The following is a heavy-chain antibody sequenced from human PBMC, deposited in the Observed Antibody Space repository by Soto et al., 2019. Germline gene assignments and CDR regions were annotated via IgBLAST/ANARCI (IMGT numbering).Heavy chain of an antibody. D-gene: IGHD4-17*01. V-gene: IGHV3-9*01. CDR1: GFTFGDYA. Sequence: EVQLVESGGGLVQPGRSLRLSCAASGFTFGDYAMHWVRQPPGKGLEWVSSISWNSGNLGYADSVKGRFTISRDNAKNSLYLQMNSLRGEDTALYYCAKGASTTVFAFNDYWGQGTLVTVSS. CDR2: ISWNSGNL. CDR3: AKGASTTVFAFNDY. J-gene: IGHJ4*02.